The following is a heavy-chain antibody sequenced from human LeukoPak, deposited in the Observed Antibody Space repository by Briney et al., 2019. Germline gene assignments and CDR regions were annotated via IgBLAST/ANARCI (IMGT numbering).Heavy chain of an antibody. J-gene: IGHJ4*02. D-gene: IGHD6-13*01. CDR1: GGSISSGSYY. CDR2: IYTSGST. CDR3: AREGGGIAAAGRDY. Sequence: SETLSLTCTVSGGSISSGSYYWSWIRQPAGKGLEWIGRIYTSGSTNYNPSLKSRVTISVDTSKNQFSLKLSSVTAADTAVCYCAREGGGIAAAGRDYWGQGTLVTVSS. V-gene: IGHV4-61*02.